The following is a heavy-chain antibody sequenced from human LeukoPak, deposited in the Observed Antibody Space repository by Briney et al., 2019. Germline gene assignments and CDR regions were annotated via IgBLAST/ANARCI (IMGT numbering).Heavy chain of an antibody. CDR2: FDPEDGET. V-gene: IGHV1-24*01. CDR3: ATPGITGTTHYWYFDL. Sequence: ASVKVSCKVSGYTLTELSMHWVRQAPGKGLEWMGGFDPEDGETIYAQKFQGRVTMTEDTSTDTAYMELSSLRSEDTAVYYCATPGITGTTHYWYFDLWGRGTLVTVSS. J-gene: IGHJ2*01. D-gene: IGHD1-20*01. CDR1: GYTLTELS.